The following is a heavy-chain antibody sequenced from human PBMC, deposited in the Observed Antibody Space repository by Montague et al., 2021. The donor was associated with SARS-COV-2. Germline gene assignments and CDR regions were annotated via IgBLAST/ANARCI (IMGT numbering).Heavy chain of an antibody. CDR2: INHSGSA. J-gene: IGHJ6*03. Sequence: SETLSLTCAVYGGSFSGYYWKWIRQPPGKGLEWIGEINHSGSAKYNPSLKRRVTISVDTSKNQFSLKLNSVTAADTAVYYCARLGEGVVPAPILGVGPYYSYFYMDVWGKGAMVTVSS. CDR1: GGSFSGYY. D-gene: IGHD2-2*02. V-gene: IGHV4-34*01. CDR3: ARLGEGVVPAPILGVGPYYSYFYMDV.